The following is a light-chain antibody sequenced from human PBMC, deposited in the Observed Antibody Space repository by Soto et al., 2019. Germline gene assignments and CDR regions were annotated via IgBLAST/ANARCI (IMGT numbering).Light chain of an antibody. CDR2: ADS. Sequence: QSALTQPPSVSGAPGQKVTISCTGSSSNIGAGHDVHWYQQLPGTAPKLLIYADSDRPSGVPDRFSASKSGTSASLAITGLQAEDEADYYCQSYDGSLNRRVFGGGTQLTVL. J-gene: IGLJ3*02. CDR1: SSNIGAGHD. CDR3: QSYDGSLNRRV. V-gene: IGLV1-40*01.